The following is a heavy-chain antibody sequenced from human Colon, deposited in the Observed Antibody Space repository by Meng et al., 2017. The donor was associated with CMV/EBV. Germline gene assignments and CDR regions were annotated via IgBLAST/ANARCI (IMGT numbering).Heavy chain of an antibody. D-gene: IGHD2-2*01. CDR2: ITSKGSSI. J-gene: IGHJ4*02. Sequence: LKISCAGSGFTFSNYEMNWVRQAPGKGLEWVGYITSKGSSIKYADSVKGRFTISRDNAKNSLYLQMNSLRVEDTAVYFCARDWSPPSRFCTATSCSTALDSWGQGTLVTVSS. CDR3: ARDWSPPSRFCTATSCSTALDS. V-gene: IGHV3-48*03. CDR1: GFTFSNYE.